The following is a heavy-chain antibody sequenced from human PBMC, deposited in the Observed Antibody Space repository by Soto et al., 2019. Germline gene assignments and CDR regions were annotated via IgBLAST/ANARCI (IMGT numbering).Heavy chain of an antibody. CDR1: GSSFRTYA. D-gene: IGHD6-19*01. Sequence: QVQLLQSGTEVKKPGSSVRVSCEASGSSFRTYAISWVRQAPGQGLEWMGEIIPIFGSVNYAQKFQDRVTISAVESTTTVYMDLKSLRSNDTGVYYCAKGAVAGTPTSYYYYGMDVWSQGTTVTVSS. J-gene: IGHJ6*02. CDR3: AKGAVAGTPTSYYYYGMDV. CDR2: IIPIFGSV. V-gene: IGHV1-69*12.